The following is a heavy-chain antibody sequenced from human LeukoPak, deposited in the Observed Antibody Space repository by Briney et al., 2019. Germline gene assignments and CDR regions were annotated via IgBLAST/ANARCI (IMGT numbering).Heavy chain of an antibody. J-gene: IGHJ4*02. D-gene: IGHD2-2*01. CDR1: GFTFSDYY. V-gene: IGHV3-11*04. Sequence: PGGSLRLSCAASGFTFSDYYMSWIRQAPGKGLEWVSYISSSGSTIYYADSVKGRFTISRDNAKNSLYLQMNSLRAEDTAVYYCARGYCSSTNCPKAYYFDYWGQGTLVTVAS. CDR3: ARGYCSSTNCPKAYYFDY. CDR2: ISSSGSTI.